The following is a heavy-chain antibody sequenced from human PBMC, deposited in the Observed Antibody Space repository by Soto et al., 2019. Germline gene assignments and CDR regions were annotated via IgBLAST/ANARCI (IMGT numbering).Heavy chain of an antibody. D-gene: IGHD4-17*01. CDR3: ARDPDYGGNSFSDY. V-gene: IGHV1-3*01. CDR2: INAGNGNT. CDR1: GYTFTSYA. Sequence: ASVKVSCKASGYTFTSYAMHWVRQAPGQRLEWMGWINAGNGNTKYSQKFQGRVTITRDTSASTAYMELSSLRSEDTAVYYCARDPDYGGNSFSDYWGQGTLVTSPQ. J-gene: IGHJ4*02.